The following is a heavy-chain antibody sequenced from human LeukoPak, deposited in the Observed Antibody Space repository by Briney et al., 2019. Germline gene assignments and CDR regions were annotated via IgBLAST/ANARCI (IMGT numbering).Heavy chain of an antibody. Sequence: PGGSLRLSCAASGFTFSTFAMNWVRQAPGKGLEWVSAISNSGDTTYYADSVRGRFTVSRDNPKNALYLQMISLRAEDTAVYYCAKGGGWLYYFDYWGQGTLVTVSS. CDR3: AKGGGWLYYFDY. CDR2: ISNSGDTT. CDR1: GFTFSTFA. J-gene: IGHJ4*02. V-gene: IGHV3-23*01. D-gene: IGHD2-15*01.